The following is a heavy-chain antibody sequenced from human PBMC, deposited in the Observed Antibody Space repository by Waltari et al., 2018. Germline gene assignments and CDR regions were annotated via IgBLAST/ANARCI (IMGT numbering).Heavy chain of an antibody. J-gene: IGHJ6*02. V-gene: IGHV3-74*01. Sequence: EVRLVESGGGLVQPGGSLRLSCAASGFTCRRHWVHWVRQVPGKGLVWGSGVKDDGRSISYADSVKGRFSISRDNAKNMLYLQMNSLRAEDTAVYYCARDLYHAMDVWGQGTTVIVSS. CDR2: VKDDGRSI. CDR1: GFTCRRHW. CDR3: ARDLYHAMDV.